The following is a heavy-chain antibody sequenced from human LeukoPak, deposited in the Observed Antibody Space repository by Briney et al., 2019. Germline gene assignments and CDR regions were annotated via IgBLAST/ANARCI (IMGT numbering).Heavy chain of an antibody. D-gene: IGHD3-3*01. CDR2: ISAYNGNT. V-gene: IGHV1-18*01. CDR3: ARERRSGYYDY. Sequence: ASVKVSCKASGYTFTGYGISWVRQAPGQGLEWMGWISAYNGNTNYAQKLQGRVTMTTDTSTSTAYMELRRLRSDDTAVYYCARERRSGYYDYWGQGTLVTVSS. CDR1: GYTFTGYG. J-gene: IGHJ4*02.